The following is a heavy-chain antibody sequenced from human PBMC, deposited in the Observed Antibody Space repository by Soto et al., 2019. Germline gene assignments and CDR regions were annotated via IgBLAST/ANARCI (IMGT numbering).Heavy chain of an antibody. J-gene: IGHJ6*03. D-gene: IGHD3-16*01. CDR3: AKDLGYDYIWGSNFYYMDV. CDR2: ISYDGSNK. Sequence: QVQLVESGGGVVQPGRSLRLSCAASGLTFSSYGMHWVRQAPGKGLEWVPVISYDGSNKYYADSVKGRFTISRDNSKNTLYLQMNSLRAEDTAVYYCAKDLGYDYIWGSNFYYMDVWGKGTTVTVSS. CDR1: GLTFSSYG. V-gene: IGHV3-30*18.